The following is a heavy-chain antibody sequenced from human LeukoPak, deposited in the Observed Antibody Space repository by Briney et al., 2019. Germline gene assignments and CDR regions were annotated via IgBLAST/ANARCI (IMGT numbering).Heavy chain of an antibody. CDR3: AKKPATIKFPFDI. V-gene: IGHV3-23*01. Sequence: GGSLRLSCVGSGFSFSTYDMGWVRQTPGKGLEWVSAISTTGGYAEDADSVKGRFTISRDNSQNTLFLQMHSLRAEDTAVYYCAKKPATIKFPFDIWGQGTLVTVSP. CDR2: ISTTGGYA. D-gene: IGHD5-24*01. CDR1: GFSFSTYD. J-gene: IGHJ4*02.